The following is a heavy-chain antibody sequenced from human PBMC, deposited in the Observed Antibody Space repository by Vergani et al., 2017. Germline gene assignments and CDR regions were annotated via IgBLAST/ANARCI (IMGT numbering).Heavy chain of an antibody. CDR3: AREEQQLRDAFDI. D-gene: IGHD6-13*01. J-gene: IGHJ3*02. CDR2: ISSSGSTI. V-gene: IGHV3-48*03. CDR1: GFTFSSYE. Sequence: VQLVESGGGLVQPGGSLRLSCAASGFTFSSYEMNWVRQAPGKGLEWVSYISSSGSTIYYADSVKGRFTISRDNAKNSLYLQMNSLRAEDTAVYYCAREEQQLRDAFDIWGQGTMVTVSS.